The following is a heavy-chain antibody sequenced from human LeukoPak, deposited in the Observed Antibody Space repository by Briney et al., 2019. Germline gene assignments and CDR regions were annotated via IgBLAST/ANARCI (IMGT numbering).Heavy chain of an antibody. J-gene: IGHJ4*02. Sequence: EASVKVSCKASGGTFSSYAISWVRQAPGQGLEWMGRIIPILGIANYAQKFQGRVTITADKSTSTAYMELSSLRSEDTAVYYCARDLLMSGSYYAYWGQGTLVTVSS. V-gene: IGHV1-69*04. CDR1: GGTFSSYA. CDR2: IIPILGIA. D-gene: IGHD1-26*01. CDR3: ARDLLMSGSYYAY.